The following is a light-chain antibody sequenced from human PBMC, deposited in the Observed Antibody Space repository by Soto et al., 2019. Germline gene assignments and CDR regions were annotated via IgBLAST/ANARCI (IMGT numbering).Light chain of an antibody. J-gene: IGKJ2*01. Sequence: DIQMTQSPSTLSASAGDRVTITCRASQDIGSWLAWYQHKPGKAPELLIYKASILEGGVPSRFSGGGSGTEFTLTISSLQPDDFATYYCQQYHTYSKTFGQGTKLEIK. V-gene: IGKV1-5*03. CDR3: QQYHTYSKT. CDR2: KAS. CDR1: QDIGSW.